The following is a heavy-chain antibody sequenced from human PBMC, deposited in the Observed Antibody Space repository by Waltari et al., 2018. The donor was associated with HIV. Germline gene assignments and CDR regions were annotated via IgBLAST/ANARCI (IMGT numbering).Heavy chain of an antibody. Sequence: QVQLQESGPGLVKPSETLSLNCTVSGGSISNYYWTWIRQPPGKALEWIGYIYSSGTTTYNPSLKSRVTISVDTSKSQFSLNLNSVTAADTGIYYCARGVCSSTNCPRKDAFDIWGQGTMVTVSS. V-gene: IGHV4-59*01. CDR2: IYSSGTT. D-gene: IGHD2-2*01. CDR3: ARGVCSSTNCPRKDAFDI. J-gene: IGHJ3*02. CDR1: GGSISNYY.